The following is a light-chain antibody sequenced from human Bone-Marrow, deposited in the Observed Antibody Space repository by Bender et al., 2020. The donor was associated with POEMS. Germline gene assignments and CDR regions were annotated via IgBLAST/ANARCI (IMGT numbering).Light chain of an antibody. CDR2: NVS. CDR1: SSDVGAYNL. V-gene: IGLV2-14*02. Sequence: QSALTQPASVSGSPGQSITISCTGASSDVGAYNLVSWYQQHPGKAPKLLIYNVSNRPSGVSTRFSGSKAGNTASLTISGLQAEEEADYYCSSYTFSTTVVFGGGTKLTVL. CDR3: SSYTFSTTVV. J-gene: IGLJ2*01.